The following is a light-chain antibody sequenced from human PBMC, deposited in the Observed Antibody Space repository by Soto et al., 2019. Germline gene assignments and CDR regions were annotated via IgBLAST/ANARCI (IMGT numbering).Light chain of an antibody. J-gene: IGKJ4*01. CDR1: QSVTSNY. Sequence: EIVLTQSPGTPSLSPGERATLSCRASQSVTSNYLAWYQQKPGQAPRLLIYGASSRPTGIPDRFSGSGSGTDFTLTISRLEPEDFAVYYCQQYGGSPRVTFGGGTKVEIK. CDR2: GAS. CDR3: QQYGGSPRVT. V-gene: IGKV3-20*01.